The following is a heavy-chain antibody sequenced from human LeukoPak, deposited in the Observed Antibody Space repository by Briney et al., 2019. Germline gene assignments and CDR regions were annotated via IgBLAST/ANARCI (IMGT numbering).Heavy chain of an antibody. CDR2: ISEDGINK. D-gene: IGHD6-13*01. J-gene: IGHJ4*02. CDR3: AKDRETTASGTFDY. V-gene: IGHV3-30*18. Sequence: PGRSLRLSCAASGFTFSNYGMHCVRQAPGKGLEWVAGISEDGINKYYADSVKARFTISRDNSNNTLFLQMNNQRADDTAVYYCAKDRETTASGTFDYWGQGALVTVSS. CDR1: GFTFSNYG.